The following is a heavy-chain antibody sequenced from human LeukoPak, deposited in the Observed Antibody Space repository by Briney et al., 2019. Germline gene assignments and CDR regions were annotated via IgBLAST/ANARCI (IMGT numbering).Heavy chain of an antibody. J-gene: IGHJ6*02. Sequence: SETLSLTCTVSGGSISSSSYYWGWIRQPPGKGLEWIGSIYYSGSTYYNPSLKSRVTISVDTSKNQFSLKLSSVTAADTAVYYCARLQGYSYGYVSYYYGMDVWGQGTTVTVSS. V-gene: IGHV4-39*01. CDR1: GGSISSSSYY. CDR3: ARLQGYSYGYVSYYYGMDV. CDR2: IYYSGST. D-gene: IGHD5-18*01.